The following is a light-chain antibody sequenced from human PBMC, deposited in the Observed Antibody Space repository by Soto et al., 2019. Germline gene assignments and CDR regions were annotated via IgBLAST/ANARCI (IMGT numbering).Light chain of an antibody. CDR3: QQYYSSPLT. V-gene: IGKV4-1*01. CDR1: QSVLYNSKNQNY. Sequence: SLAVSLGERATINCKSSQSVLYNSKNQNYLAWYQQKPGQPPKLLIYWASTRESGVPDRFRGSGSGTDFTLTITSLQAEDAAVYYCQQYYSSPLTFGQGTRLDMK. CDR2: WAS. J-gene: IGKJ5*01.